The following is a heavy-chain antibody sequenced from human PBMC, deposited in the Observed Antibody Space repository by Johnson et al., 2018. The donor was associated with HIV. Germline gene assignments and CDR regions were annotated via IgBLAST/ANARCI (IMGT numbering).Heavy chain of an antibody. Sequence: VQLVESGGGLIQPGGSLRLSCAASGFTVSSNYMSWVRQAPGKGLEWVSVIYSGDNTYYADSVKGRFTISRDNSKNTLYLQMNSLRAEDTAVYYCAKDTEIAARDDAFDIWGQGTMVTVAS. D-gene: IGHD6-6*01. V-gene: IGHV3-53*01. CDR3: AKDTEIAARDDAFDI. CDR1: GFTVSSNY. CDR2: IYSGDNT. J-gene: IGHJ3*02.